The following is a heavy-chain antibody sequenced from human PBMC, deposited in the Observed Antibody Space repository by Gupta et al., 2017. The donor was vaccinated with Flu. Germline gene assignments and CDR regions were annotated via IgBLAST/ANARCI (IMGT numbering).Heavy chain of an antibody. V-gene: IGHV1-18*01. D-gene: IGHD4-17*01. J-gene: IGHJ4*02. CDR2: ISAYNGNT. Sequence: APGQGLEWMGWISAYNGNTNYAQKLQGRVTMTTDTSTSTAYMELRSLRSDDTAVYYCARDRDDYGGNSLWVYWGQGTLVTVSS. CDR3: ARDRDDYGGNSLWVY.